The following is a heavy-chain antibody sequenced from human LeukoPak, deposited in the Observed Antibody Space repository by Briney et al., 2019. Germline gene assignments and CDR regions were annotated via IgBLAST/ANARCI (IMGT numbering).Heavy chain of an antibody. D-gene: IGHD3-22*01. CDR1: GFTFSSYS. Sequence: GGSLRLSCAASGFTFSSYSMNWVRQAPGKGLEWVSSISGSSSYIYYADSVKGRFTISRDNAKNSLYLQMNSLRVEDTAVYYCAGYASSGRRDVFDIWGQGTMVTVSS. CDR2: ISGSSSYI. J-gene: IGHJ3*02. CDR3: AGYASSGRRDVFDI. V-gene: IGHV3-21*01.